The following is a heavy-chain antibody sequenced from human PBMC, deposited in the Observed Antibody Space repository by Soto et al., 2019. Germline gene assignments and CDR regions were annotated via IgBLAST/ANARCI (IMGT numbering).Heavy chain of an antibody. V-gene: IGHV3-48*01. D-gene: IGHD3-22*01. CDR3: ARDRLKESSGYHAFDI. J-gene: IGHJ3*02. CDR2: ISSRSSTI. CDR1: GLTFSSYS. Sequence: PGGSLRLSCAASGLTFSSYSMNWVRQAPGKGLEWVSYISSRSSTIYYADSVKGRFTISRDNAKKSLYLQMNSLRAEDTAIYYCARDRLKESSGYHAFDIWGQGTMVTVSS.